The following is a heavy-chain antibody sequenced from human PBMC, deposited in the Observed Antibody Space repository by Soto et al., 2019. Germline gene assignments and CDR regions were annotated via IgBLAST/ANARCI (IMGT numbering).Heavy chain of an antibody. J-gene: IGHJ4*02. CDR2: ITYNGDT. V-gene: IGHV1-18*01. Sequence: QVQLVQSGAEVKKPGASVKVSCKASGYTFTSYGISWVRQAPGQGLEWMGWITYNGDTNYPQKLQCRVTMTTDTSTSTAYMELRSLRSDDTAVYYCARAVVTNYGVFAYWGQGTLVTVSS. CDR1: GYTFTSYG. D-gene: IGHD3-22*01. CDR3: ARAVVTNYGVFAY.